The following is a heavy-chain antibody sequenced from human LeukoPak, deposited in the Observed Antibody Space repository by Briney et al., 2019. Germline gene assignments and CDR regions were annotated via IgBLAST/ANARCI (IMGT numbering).Heavy chain of an antibody. Sequence: PGGSLRLPCAASGFTFSSYSMNWVRQAPGKGLEWVSSISSSSSYIYYADSVKGRFTISRDNAKNSLYLQMNSLRAEDTAVYYCARDSKPWRYSCAEHYYGMDVWGQGTTVTVSS. D-gene: IGHD5-18*01. V-gene: IGHV3-21*01. J-gene: IGHJ6*02. CDR2: ISSSSSYI. CDR1: GFTFSSYS. CDR3: ARDSKPWRYSCAEHYYGMDV.